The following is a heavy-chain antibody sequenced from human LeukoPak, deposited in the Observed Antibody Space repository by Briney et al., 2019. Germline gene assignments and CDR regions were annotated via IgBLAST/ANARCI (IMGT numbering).Heavy chain of an antibody. CDR1: GYSISSGYY. CDR3: ARLLEVTHPFDY. D-gene: IGHD2-21*02. V-gene: IGHV4-38-2*02. CDR2: IYHSGST. Sequence: SETLSLTCTVSGYSISSGYYWGWIRQPPGKGLEWIGSIYHSGSTYYNPSLKSRVTISVDTSKNQFSLKLSSVTAADTAVYYCARLLEVTHPFDYWGQGTLVTVSS. J-gene: IGHJ4*02.